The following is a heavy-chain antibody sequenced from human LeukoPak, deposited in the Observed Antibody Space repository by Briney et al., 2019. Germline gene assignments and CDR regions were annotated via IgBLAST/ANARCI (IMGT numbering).Heavy chain of an antibody. CDR3: AREQLGYCSGGSCYPGWFDP. CDR1: GYTFTSYG. J-gene: IGHJ5*02. CDR2: IIPIFGTA. Sequence: SVKVSCKASGYTFTSYGISWVRQAPGQGLEWMGGIIPIFGTANYAQKFQGRVMITTDESTSTAYMELSSLRSEDTAVYYCAREQLGYCSGGSCYPGWFDPWGQGTLVTVSS. V-gene: IGHV1-69*05. D-gene: IGHD2-15*01.